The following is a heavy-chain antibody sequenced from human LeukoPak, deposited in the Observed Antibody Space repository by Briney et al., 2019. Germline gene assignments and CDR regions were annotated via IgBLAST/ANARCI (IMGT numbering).Heavy chain of an antibody. CDR1: GGSISSYY. CDR2: IKSKTDGGTT. V-gene: IGHV3-15*01. J-gene: IGHJ4*02. D-gene: IGHD3-9*01. CDR3: TTDPKSYYDILTGYYSFDY. Sequence: LTCTVSGGSISSYYWSWVRQAPGKGLEWVGRIKSKTDGGTTDYAAPVKGRFTISRDDSKNTLYLQMNSLKTEDTAVYYCTTDPKSYYDILTGYYSFDYWGQGTLVTVSS.